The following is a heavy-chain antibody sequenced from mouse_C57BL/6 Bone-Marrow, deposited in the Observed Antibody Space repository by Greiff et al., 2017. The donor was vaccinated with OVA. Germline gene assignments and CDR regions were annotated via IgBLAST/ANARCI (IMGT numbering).Heavy chain of an antibody. D-gene: IGHD1-1*01. Sequence: QVQLQQPGAELVKPGASVKLSCKASGYTFTSYWMHWVKQRPGQGLEWIGMIHPNSGSTNYNEKFKSKATLTVDKSSSTAYMQLSSLTSEDAAVYYSASPLYYGSSYNAMDYWGKGTTVTVSS. J-gene: IGHJ4*01. CDR3: ASPLYYGSSYNAMDY. V-gene: IGHV1-64*01. CDR1: GYTFTSYW. CDR2: IHPNSGST.